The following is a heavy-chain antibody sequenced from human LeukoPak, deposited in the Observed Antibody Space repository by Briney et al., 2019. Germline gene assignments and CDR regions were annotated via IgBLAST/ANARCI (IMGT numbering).Heavy chain of an antibody. Sequence: GGSLRLSCAASGFTFSSYSMNWVRQAPGKGLEWASSISSSSSYIYYADSVKGRFTISRDNAKNSLYLQMNSLRAEDTAVYYCARSRRGNYYGMDVWGQGTTVTVSS. J-gene: IGHJ6*02. CDR2: ISSSSSYI. CDR3: ARSRRGNYYGMDV. CDR1: GFTFSSYS. D-gene: IGHD6-13*01. V-gene: IGHV3-21*01.